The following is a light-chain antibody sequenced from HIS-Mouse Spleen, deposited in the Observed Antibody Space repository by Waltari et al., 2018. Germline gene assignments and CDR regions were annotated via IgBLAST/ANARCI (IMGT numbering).Light chain of an antibody. V-gene: IGLV3-25*03. CDR1: ALPKQY. Sequence: SYERTQPPSVSVSPGQTARITCSGDALPKQYAYWYQQKPGQAPVLVIYKDSERPSGIPERFSGSSSGTTVTLTISGVQAEDEADYYCQSADSSGTGWVFGGGTKLTVL. J-gene: IGLJ3*02. CDR2: KDS. CDR3: QSADSSGTGWV.